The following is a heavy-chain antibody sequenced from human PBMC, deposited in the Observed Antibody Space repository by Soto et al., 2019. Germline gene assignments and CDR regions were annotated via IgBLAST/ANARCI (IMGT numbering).Heavy chain of an antibody. D-gene: IGHD2-21*02. CDR1: GGSISSGGYY. CDR2: IYYSGST. J-gene: IGHJ6*02. CDR3: ARVCGGDCHYGMDV. V-gene: IGHV4-31*03. Sequence: QVQLQESGPGLVKPSQILSLTCTVSGGSISSGGYYWSWIRQHPGKDLEWIGYIYYSGSTYYNPSLKSRVTISVDTSLNQFALKLSSVTAADTAVYYCARVCGGDCHYGMDVWGQGTTVTVSS.